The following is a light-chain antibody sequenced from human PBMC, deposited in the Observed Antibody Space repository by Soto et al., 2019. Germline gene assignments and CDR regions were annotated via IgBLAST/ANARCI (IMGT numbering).Light chain of an antibody. CDR2: GNS. CDR1: SSNIGAGYD. CDR3: QSYDSSLSAFYV. V-gene: IGLV1-40*01. J-gene: IGLJ1*01. Sequence: HCVLTQPLSVSGAPVQSVTITCTGSSSNIGAGYDVHWYQQLPGTAPKLLIYGNSNRPSGVPDRFSGSKSGTSASLAITGLQVEDEADYYCQSYDSSLSAFYVFGSGTKVTV.